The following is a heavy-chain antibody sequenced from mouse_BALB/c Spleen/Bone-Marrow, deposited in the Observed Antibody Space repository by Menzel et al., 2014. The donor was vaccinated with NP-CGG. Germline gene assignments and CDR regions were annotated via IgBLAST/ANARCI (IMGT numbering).Heavy chain of an antibody. CDR2: IDLANGNT. Sequence: EVKLVESGAELVKPGASVKLSCTASGFNIKDTCMHWVKQRPEQGLEWIGWIDLANGNTKYDPNFQGKATITADTSSNTAYLQLSSLTSEDTAVYYCARDYDYFFDYRGQGTTLTVAS. J-gene: IGHJ2*01. CDR1: GFNIKDTC. D-gene: IGHD2-4*01. CDR3: ARDYDYFFDY. V-gene: IGHV14-3*02.